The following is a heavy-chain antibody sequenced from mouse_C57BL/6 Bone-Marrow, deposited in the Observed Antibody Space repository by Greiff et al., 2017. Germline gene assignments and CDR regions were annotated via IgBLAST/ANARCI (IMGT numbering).Heavy chain of an antibody. CDR1: GFTFRSYG. Sequence: EVKLVESGGDLVKPGGSLKLSCAASGFTFRSYGMSWVRQTPDKRLEWVATISSGGSYTYYPDSVKGRFTISRDNAKNTLYLQMSSLKSEDTAMYYCARHPLITTVVAYYFDYWGQGTTLTVSS. V-gene: IGHV5-6*01. CDR2: ISSGGSYT. J-gene: IGHJ2*01. D-gene: IGHD1-1*01. CDR3: ARHPLITTVVAYYFDY.